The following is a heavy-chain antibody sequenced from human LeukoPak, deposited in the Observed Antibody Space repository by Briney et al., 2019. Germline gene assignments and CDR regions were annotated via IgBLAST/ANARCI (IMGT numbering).Heavy chain of an antibody. Sequence: SQTLSLTCTVSGGSISSGSYYWSWIRQPAGKGLEWIGRIYTSGSTNYNPSLKSRVTMSVDTSKNQFSLKLSSVTAADTAVYYCARVSPTGHDAFDIWGQGTMVTVSS. CDR3: ARVSPTGHDAFDI. CDR2: IYTSGST. CDR1: GGSISSGSYY. J-gene: IGHJ3*02. V-gene: IGHV4-61*02.